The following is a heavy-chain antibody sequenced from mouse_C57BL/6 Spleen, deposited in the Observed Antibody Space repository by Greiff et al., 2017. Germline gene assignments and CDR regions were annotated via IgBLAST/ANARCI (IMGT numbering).Heavy chain of an antibody. CDR2: ISGGGGNT. Sequence: EVKLEESGGGLVKPGGSLKLSCAASGFTFSSYTMSWVRQTPEKRLEWVATISGGGGNTYYPDSVKGRFTISRDNAKNTLYLQMSSLRSEDTALYYCARRGVVDWYFDVWGTGTTVTVSS. V-gene: IGHV5-9*01. D-gene: IGHD1-1*01. J-gene: IGHJ1*03. CDR1: GFTFSSYT. CDR3: ARRGVVDWYFDV.